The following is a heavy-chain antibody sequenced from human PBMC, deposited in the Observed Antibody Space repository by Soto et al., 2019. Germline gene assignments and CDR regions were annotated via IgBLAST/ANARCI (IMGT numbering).Heavy chain of an antibody. CDR2: INWNGVST. Sequence: EVQLVESGGGVVRPGGSLRLSCATSGFTFDDYVMSWVRQAPGKXXEWVSGINWNGVSTGYADSVKGRFTISRDNAKNXLXXXXXXXXXXXXXXXXXXRXGXXXTSFLDYWGQGTLVTVSS. V-gene: IGHV3-20*01. J-gene: IGHJ4*02. CDR1: GFTFDDYV. D-gene: IGHD1-26*01. CDR3: XRXGXXXTSFLDY.